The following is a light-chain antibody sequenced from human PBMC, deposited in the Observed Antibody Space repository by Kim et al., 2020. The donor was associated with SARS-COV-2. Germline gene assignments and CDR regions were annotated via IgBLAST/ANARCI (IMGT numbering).Light chain of an antibody. CDR1: TLRTYY. CDR2: ANN. Sequence: VALGQEVRITCQGDTLRTYYANWFKQKAGQAPVLVIFANNRRPSGIPDRFSGSSSENTASLTITGAQAEDEGDYYCDSRDNAGNHVFGTGTKVTVL. CDR3: DSRDNAGNHV. J-gene: IGLJ1*01. V-gene: IGLV3-19*01.